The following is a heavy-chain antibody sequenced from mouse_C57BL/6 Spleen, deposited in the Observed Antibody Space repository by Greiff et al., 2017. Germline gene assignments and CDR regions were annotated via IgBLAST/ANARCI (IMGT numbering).Heavy chain of an antibody. V-gene: IGHV2-5*01. CDR2: IWRGGST. Sequence: VKLVESGPGLVQPSQSLYITCTVSGFSLTSYGVHWVRQSPGKGLEWLGVIWRGGSTDYNAAFMSRLSITKENSKSQVFFKMNSLQADDTAIYYCAKNDYDYDVGYFDVWGTGTTVTVSS. J-gene: IGHJ1*03. D-gene: IGHD2-4*01. CDR1: GFSLTSYG. CDR3: AKNDYDYDVGYFDV.